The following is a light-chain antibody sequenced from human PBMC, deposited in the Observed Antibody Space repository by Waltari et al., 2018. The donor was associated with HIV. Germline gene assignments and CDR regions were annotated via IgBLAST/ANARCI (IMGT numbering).Light chain of an antibody. V-gene: IGLV1-40*01. CDR3: QSYDTGLSGSRV. J-gene: IGLJ3*02. CDR2: GNT. Sequence: QSALTQPPSVSGAPGQTLTISCTATNPNIRAGSDVHWYQQLPGTAPKLLISGNTYRPSGVPDRFSGSKSGTSASLTITGLLPEDEADYYCQSYDTGLSGSRVFGGGTKVTVL. CDR1: NPNIRAGSD.